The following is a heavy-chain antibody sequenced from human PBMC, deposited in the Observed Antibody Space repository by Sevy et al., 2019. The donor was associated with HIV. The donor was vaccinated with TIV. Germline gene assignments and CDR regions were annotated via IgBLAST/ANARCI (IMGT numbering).Heavy chain of an antibody. CDR1: GFTFDDDS. V-gene: IGHV3-9*01. CDR2: ISWNSGSR. Sequence: GGSLRLSCAASGFTFDDDSMHWVRQAPGKGLEWVAGISWNSGSRGYADSVKGRFTISRDNAKNYLYLHMNSVSAEDKYLYYCAKRARSLGGMDVWGQGTTVTVSS. CDR3: AKRARSLGGMDV. J-gene: IGHJ6*02. D-gene: IGHD3-3*01.